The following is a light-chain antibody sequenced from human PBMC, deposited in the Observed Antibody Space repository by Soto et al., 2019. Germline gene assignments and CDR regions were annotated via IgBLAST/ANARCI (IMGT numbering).Light chain of an antibody. V-gene: IGLV1-51*01. CDR3: GTWDSSLSAVV. J-gene: IGLJ2*01. CDR2: DSN. CDR1: SSNIGNNY. Sequence: QSVLTQPPSVSAAPGQKVTISCSGSSSNIGNNYVSWYQQLPGTDPKLLIYDSNKRPSGIPDRFSGSKSGTSATLVITGLQTGDEADYYCGTWDSSLSAVVFGGGTKVTVL.